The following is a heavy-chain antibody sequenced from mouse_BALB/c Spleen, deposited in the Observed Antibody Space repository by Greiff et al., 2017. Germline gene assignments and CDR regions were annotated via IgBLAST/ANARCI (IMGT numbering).Heavy chain of an antibody. D-gene: IGHD1-1*01. CDR2: ISSGGST. J-gene: IGHJ1*01. CDR1: GFTFSSYA. Sequence: EVQVVESGGGLVKPGGSLKLSCAASGFTFSSYAMSWVRQTPEKRLEWVASISSGGSTYYPDSVKGRFTISRDNARNILYLQMSSLRSEDTAMYYCAREGHPFITTVVRYFDVWGAGTTVTVSS. CDR3: AREGHPFITTVVRYFDV. V-gene: IGHV5-6-5*01.